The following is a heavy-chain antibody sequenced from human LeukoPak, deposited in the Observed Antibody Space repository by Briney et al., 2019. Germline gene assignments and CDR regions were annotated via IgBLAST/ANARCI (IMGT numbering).Heavy chain of an antibody. CDR3: ARDSKQGYDTSGLYY. V-gene: IGHV4-38-2*02. J-gene: IGHJ4*02. CDR2: IYHSGTT. Sequence: PSETLSLTCTVSGYSISSGYYWGWIRQPPGKGLEWIGSIYHSGTTYYNPSLKSRVTILVDTSKNQFSLKLSSVTAADTAVYYCARDSKQGYDTSGLYYWGQGTLVTVSS. D-gene: IGHD3-22*01. CDR1: GYSISSGYY.